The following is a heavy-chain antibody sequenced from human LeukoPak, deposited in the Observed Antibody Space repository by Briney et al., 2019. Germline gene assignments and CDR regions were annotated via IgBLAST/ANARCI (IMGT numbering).Heavy chain of an antibody. CDR2: INPSGGST. CDR1: GYTFTSYY. V-gene: IGHV1-46*01. Sequence: GASVKVSCKASGYTFTSYYMHWVRQAPGQGLEWMGIINPSGGSTSYAQKFQGRVTITADESTSTAYMELSSLRSEDTAVYYCARVDYDSSGYYSFDYWGQGTLVIVSS. D-gene: IGHD3-22*01. J-gene: IGHJ4*02. CDR3: ARVDYDSSGYYSFDY.